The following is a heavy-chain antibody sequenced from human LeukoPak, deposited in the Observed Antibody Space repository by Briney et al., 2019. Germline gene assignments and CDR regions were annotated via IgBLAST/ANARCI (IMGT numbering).Heavy chain of an antibody. CDR2: IYYSGST. Sequence: PSETLSLTCTVSGGSISSSSYYWGWIRQPPGKGLEWIGSIYYSGSTYYNPSLKSRVTISVDTSKNQFSLKLSSVTAADTAVYYCAVLGGPVFDYWGQGTLVTVSS. V-gene: IGHV4-39*01. CDR1: GGSISSSSYY. J-gene: IGHJ4*02. CDR3: AVLGGPVFDY. D-gene: IGHD4-23*01.